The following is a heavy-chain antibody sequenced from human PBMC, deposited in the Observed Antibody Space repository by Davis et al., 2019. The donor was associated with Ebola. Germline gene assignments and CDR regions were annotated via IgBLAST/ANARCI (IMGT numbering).Heavy chain of an antibody. V-gene: IGHV1-18*01. CDR2: ISGYNGNT. CDR3: TRAVRYSAVVSQSSRKYYFDY. J-gene: IGHJ4*02. Sequence: ASVKVSCKASGYTFTSYGISWVRQAPGQGLEWMGWISGYNGNTNYVENLQGRVTMTTDTSTSTAYMELRSLRSADTAVYYCTRAVRYSAVVSQSSRKYYFDYWGQGTLVTVAS. D-gene: IGHD3-22*01. CDR1: GYTFTSYG.